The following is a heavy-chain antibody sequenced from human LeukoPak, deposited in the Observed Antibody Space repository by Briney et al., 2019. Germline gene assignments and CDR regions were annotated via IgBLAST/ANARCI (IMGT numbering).Heavy chain of an antibody. CDR3: ATVGSGSGYFDY. Sequence: PSETLSLNCTVSGGSISSFYWRWIRQPPGKGLEWIGYIYYSGSTNYNPSLKSRITISVATSKNQFSLKLSSVTAADTAVYYCATVGSGSGYFDYWGQGTLVTVSS. CDR2: IYYSGST. J-gene: IGHJ4*02. V-gene: IGHV4-59*01. CDR1: GGSISSFY. D-gene: IGHD6-19*01.